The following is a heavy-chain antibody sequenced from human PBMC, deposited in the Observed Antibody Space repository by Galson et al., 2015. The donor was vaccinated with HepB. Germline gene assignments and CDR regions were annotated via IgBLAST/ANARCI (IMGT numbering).Heavy chain of an antibody. CDR1: GGSISSYY. J-gene: IGHJ4*02. Sequence: SETLSLTCTVSGGSISSYYWSWIRQPPGKGLEWIGYIYYSGSTNYNPSLKSRVTISVDTSKNQFSLKLSSVTAADTAVYYCAIAAAPYYFDYWGQGTLVTVSS. CDR3: AIAAAPYYFDY. CDR2: IYYSGST. V-gene: IGHV4-59*08. D-gene: IGHD6-13*01.